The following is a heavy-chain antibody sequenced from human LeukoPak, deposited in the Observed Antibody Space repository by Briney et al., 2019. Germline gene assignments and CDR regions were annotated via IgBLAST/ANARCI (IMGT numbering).Heavy chain of an antibody. V-gene: IGHV3-64D*06. CDR3: VRGTGY. CDR1: GFPFSTYV. Sequence: PGGSLRLSCSVYGFPFSTYVMHWVRQAPGKGLEYVSAISSNGDNTYYADSEKGRFTISRDNSKNTLYLQMSSLRADDTAVYYCVRGTGYWGQGTLVTVSS. J-gene: IGHJ4*02. CDR2: ISSNGDNT.